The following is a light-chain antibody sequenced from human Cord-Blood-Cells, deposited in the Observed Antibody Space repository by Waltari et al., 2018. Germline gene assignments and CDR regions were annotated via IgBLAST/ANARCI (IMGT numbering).Light chain of an antibody. V-gene: IGLV2-8*01. CDR1: SSDVGGYNY. CDR3: SSYAGSNNYV. Sequence: PPSASGSPGQSVTISCTGTSSDVGGYNYVSWYQQHPGKAPKLMIYEVSKRPSGVPDRFSGSKSGNTASPTVSGLQAEDEADYYCSSYAGSNNYVFGTGTKVTVL. J-gene: IGLJ1*01. CDR2: EVS.